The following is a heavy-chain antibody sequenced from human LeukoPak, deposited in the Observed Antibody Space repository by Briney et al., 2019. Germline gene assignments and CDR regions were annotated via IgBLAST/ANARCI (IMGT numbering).Heavy chain of an antibody. CDR3: ARHEVGYQLLPYYFDY. Sequence: SETLSLTCTVSGGSISSSSYYWGWIRQPPGKGLEWIGSIYYSGSTYYNPSLKSRVTISVDTPKNQFSLKLSSVTAADTAVYYCARHEVGYQLLPYYFDYWGQRTLVTVSS. V-gene: IGHV4-39*01. D-gene: IGHD2-2*01. CDR1: GGSISSSSYY. J-gene: IGHJ4*02. CDR2: IYYSGST.